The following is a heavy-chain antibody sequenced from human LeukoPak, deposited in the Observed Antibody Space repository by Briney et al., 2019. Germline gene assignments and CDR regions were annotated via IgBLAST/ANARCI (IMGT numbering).Heavy chain of an antibody. D-gene: IGHD6-6*01. CDR3: ARHTGSSSHYYYGMDV. CDR2: IYYSGST. V-gene: IGHV4-59*08. CDR1: GGSISSYY. J-gene: IGHJ6*02. Sequence: SETLSLTCTVSGGSISSYYWSWIRQPPGKGLEWIGYIYYSGSTNYNPSLKSRVTISVDTSKNQFSLKLSSVTAADTAVYYCARHTGSSSHYYYGMDVWGQGTTVTVSS.